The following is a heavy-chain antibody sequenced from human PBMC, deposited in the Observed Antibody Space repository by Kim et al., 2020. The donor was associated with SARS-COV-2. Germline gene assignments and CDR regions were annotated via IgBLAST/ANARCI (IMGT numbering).Heavy chain of an antibody. CDR1: GFTFSSYA. J-gene: IGHJ4*02. CDR3: AKIVTPGDPYVDIAATIDWAFDY. Sequence: GGSLRLSCAASGFTFSSYARSWVRQAPGKGLEWVSAISGSGGSTYYADAVKGRFTISRDNSKNTLYLQMNSLRAEDTAVYYCAKIVTPGDPYVDIAATIDWAFDYWGQRTLVTVSS. CDR2: ISGSGGST. V-gene: IGHV3-23*01. D-gene: IGHD5-12*01.